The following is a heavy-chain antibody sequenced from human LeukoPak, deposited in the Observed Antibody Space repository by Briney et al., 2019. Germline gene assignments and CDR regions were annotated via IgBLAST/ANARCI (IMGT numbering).Heavy chain of an antibody. CDR3: ATRRDGYNTGGY. D-gene: IGHD5-24*01. J-gene: IGHJ4*02. CDR2: ISGSGGST. Sequence: GRSLRLSCAASGFTFSSYAMSWVRQAPGKGLEWVSAISGSGGSTYYADSVKGRFTISRDNSKNTLYLQMNSLRAEDTAVYYCATRRDGYNTGGYWGQGTLVTVSS. V-gene: IGHV3-23*01. CDR1: GFTFSSYA.